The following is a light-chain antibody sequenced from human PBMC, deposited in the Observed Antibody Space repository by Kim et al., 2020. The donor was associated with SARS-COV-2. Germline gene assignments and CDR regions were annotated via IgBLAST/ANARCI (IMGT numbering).Light chain of an antibody. CDR2: CNN. Sequence: GRKVTTSCCGRSCNIRSNTVNCYQQPPGTAPKLLSYCNNQRASGVHDRFSGTKSGTSASLAISGLQAEGGADYYCAAWDDSLNGVVFGGGTQLTVL. CDR1: SCNIRSNT. V-gene: IGLV1-44*01. CDR3: AAWDDSLNGVV. J-gene: IGLJ2*01.